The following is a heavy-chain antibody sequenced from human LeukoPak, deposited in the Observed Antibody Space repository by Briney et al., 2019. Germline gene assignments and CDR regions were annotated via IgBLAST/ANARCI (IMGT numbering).Heavy chain of an antibody. CDR2: IYYSGST. J-gene: IGHJ6*02. CDR3: ARVPFFDFWSGYYTHDYYYGMDV. Sequence: SETLSLTCTVSGGSISSYYWSWIRQPPGKGLEWIGYIYYSGSTNYNPSLKSRVTISVDTSKNQFSLKLSSVTAADTAVYYCARVPFFDFWSGYYTHDYYYGMDVWGQGTTVTVSS. CDR1: GGSISSYY. D-gene: IGHD3-3*01. V-gene: IGHV4-59*01.